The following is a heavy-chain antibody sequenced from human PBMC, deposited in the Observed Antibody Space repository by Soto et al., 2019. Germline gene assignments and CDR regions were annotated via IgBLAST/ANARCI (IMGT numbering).Heavy chain of an antibody. Sequence: QAPLRESGPGLVKPSETLSLTCTVSGDSMSPFYWNWIRQSPVKGLEWIGYIYYSGNTNYNPSLKSRVAISVDTSKNQFYLKLSAVTAADTAVYYFARGVYDYWSGYYAGSGLDVWGQGTTVIVSS. CDR1: GDSMSPFY. D-gene: IGHD3-3*01. CDR2: IYYSGNT. J-gene: IGHJ6*02. V-gene: IGHV4-59*13. CDR3: ARGVYDYWSGYYAGSGLDV.